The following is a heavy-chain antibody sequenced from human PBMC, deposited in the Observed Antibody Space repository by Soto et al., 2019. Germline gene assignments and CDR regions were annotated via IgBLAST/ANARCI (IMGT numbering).Heavy chain of an antibody. D-gene: IGHD1-1*01. CDR1: GYTFTSYD. Sequence: GASVKVSCKASGYTFTSYDINWVRQATGQGLEWMGWMNPNSGNTGYAQKFQGRVTMTRNTSISTAYMELSSLRSEDTAVYYCASERTGTTSMDVWGQGTTVTVSS. V-gene: IGHV1-8*01. CDR2: MNPNSGNT. J-gene: IGHJ6*02. CDR3: ASERTGTTSMDV.